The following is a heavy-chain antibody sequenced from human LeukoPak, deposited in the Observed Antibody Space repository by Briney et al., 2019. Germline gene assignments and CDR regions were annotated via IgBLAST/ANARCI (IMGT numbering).Heavy chain of an antibody. CDR2: IYPGDSDT. D-gene: IGHD6-13*01. CDR1: GYSFTSYW. CDR3: ARVAAAGRPDEIPLYYYYYYYMDV. V-gene: IGHV5-51*01. Sequence: KPGESLKISCKGSGYSFTSYWIGWVRQMPGKGLEWMGIIYPGDSDTRYSPSFQGQVTISADKSISTAYLQWSSLKASDTAMYYCARVAAAGRPDEIPLYYYYYYYMDVWGKGTTVTVSS. J-gene: IGHJ6*03.